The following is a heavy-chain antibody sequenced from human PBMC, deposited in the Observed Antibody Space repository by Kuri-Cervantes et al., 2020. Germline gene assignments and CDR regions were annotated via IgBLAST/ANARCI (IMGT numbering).Heavy chain of an antibody. J-gene: IGHJ6*02. D-gene: IGHD3-22*01. V-gene: IGHV1-18*01. Sequence: ASVKVSCKASGYTFTSYGISWVRQAPGQGLEWMGWISAYNGNTNYAQKLQGRVTMTTDTSTSTAYMELRSLRSDDTAVYYCARYYYDSSLPPRYYYYYGMDVWGQGTTVTVSS. CDR1: GYTFTSYG. CDR3: ARYYYDSSLPPRYYYYYGMDV. CDR2: ISAYNGNT.